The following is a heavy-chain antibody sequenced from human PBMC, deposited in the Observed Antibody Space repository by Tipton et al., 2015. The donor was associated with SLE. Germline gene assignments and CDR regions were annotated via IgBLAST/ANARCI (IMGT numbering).Heavy chain of an antibody. Sequence: TLSLTCTVSGGSISSYYWSWIRQPPGKGLEWIGYIYYSGSTNYNPSLKSRVTISVDTSKNQFSLKLSSVTAADTAVYYCARGGGTAMATFDYWGQGTLVTVSS. CDR3: ARGGGTAMATFDY. J-gene: IGHJ4*02. D-gene: IGHD5-18*01. CDR1: GGSISSYY. V-gene: IGHV4-59*01. CDR2: IYYSGST.